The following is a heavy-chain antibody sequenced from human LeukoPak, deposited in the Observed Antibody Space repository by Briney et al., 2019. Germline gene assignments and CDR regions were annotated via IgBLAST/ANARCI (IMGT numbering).Heavy chain of an antibody. D-gene: IGHD3-3*01. CDR2: IYTSGST. CDR1: GGSISSGSYY. J-gene: IGHJ6*03. V-gene: IGHV4-61*02. CDR3: ARGHYDFWSGPYYYYYMDV. Sequence: SETLSLTCTVSGGSISSGSYYWSWIRQPTGKGLEWIGRIYTSGSTNYNPSLKSRVTISVDTSKNQFSLKLSSVTAADTAVYYCARGHYDFWSGPYYYYYMDVWGKGTTVTVSS.